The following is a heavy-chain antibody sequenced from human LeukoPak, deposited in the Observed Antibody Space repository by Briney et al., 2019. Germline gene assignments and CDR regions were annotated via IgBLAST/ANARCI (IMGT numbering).Heavy chain of an antibody. D-gene: IGHD6-6*01. V-gene: IGHV3-64D*09. CDR2: INSNGGIT. CDR3: VKGVAARLDY. CDR1: GFTFSSYA. J-gene: IGHJ4*02. Sequence: PGGPLRLSCSASGFTFSSYAMHWVRQAPGKGLEYVSAINSNGGITFYADSMKGRFTISRDDSKNTLYPQMSSLRAEDTAIYYCVKGVAARLDYWGQGTLVTVSS.